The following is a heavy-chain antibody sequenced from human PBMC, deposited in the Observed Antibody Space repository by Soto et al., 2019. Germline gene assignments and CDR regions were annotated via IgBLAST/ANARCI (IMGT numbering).Heavy chain of an antibody. CDR3: ARLGTSGYYADGFDY. J-gene: IGHJ4*02. V-gene: IGHV4-39*01. D-gene: IGHD3-22*01. Sequence: PSETLSLTCTVSGGSISSSSYYWGWIRQPPGKGLEWIGSIYYSGSTYYNPSLKSRVTISVDTSKNQFSLKLSSVTAADTAVYYCARLGTSGYYADGFDYWGQGTLVTVSS. CDR1: GGSISSSSYY. CDR2: IYYSGST.